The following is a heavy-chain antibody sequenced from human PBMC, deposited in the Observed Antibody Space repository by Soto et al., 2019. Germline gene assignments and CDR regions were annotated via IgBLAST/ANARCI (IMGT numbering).Heavy chain of an antibody. V-gene: IGHV1-69*04. J-gene: IGHJ2*01. CDR1: GGTFSSYT. D-gene: IGHD3-22*01. CDR3: ARDNLMIVVPQGFDL. CDR2: IIPILGIA. Sequence: GASVKVSCKASGGTFSSYTISWVRQAPGQGLEWMGRIIPILGIANYAQKFQGRVTITADESTSTAYMELSSLRSEDTAVYYCARDNLMIVVPQGFDLWGRGTLVTVSS.